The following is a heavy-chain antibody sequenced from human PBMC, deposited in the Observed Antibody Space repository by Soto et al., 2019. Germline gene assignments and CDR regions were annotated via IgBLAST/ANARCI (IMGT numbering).Heavy chain of an antibody. V-gene: IGHV3-72*01. CDR3: TVWGSGNDFGAA. CDR2: RINKADSYTT. D-gene: IGHD3-10*01. Sequence: EVQLVESGGGLVQPGGSLRLSCAASGFTFSDHYMDWVRQAPGKGLERVARRINKADSYTTEYAASVKGRFTISSDGSTNSLFLQMNSLKTEDTAVYYCTVWGSGNDFGAAWGQGILVTVSS. CDR1: GFTFSDHY. J-gene: IGHJ4*02.